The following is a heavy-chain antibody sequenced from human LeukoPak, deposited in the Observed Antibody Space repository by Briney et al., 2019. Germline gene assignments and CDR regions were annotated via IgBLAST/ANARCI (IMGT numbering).Heavy chain of an antibody. J-gene: IGHJ4*02. CDR3: AMRYSAKWAFDY. D-gene: IGHD5-18*01. Sequence: TGGSLRLSCAASGFTFSSYAMSWVRQAPGKGLEWVSAISGSGGSTYYADSVKGRFTISRDNSKNTLYLQMNSLRAEDTAVYYCAMRYSAKWAFDYWGQGTPVTVSS. V-gene: IGHV3-23*01. CDR1: GFTFSSYA. CDR2: ISGSGGST.